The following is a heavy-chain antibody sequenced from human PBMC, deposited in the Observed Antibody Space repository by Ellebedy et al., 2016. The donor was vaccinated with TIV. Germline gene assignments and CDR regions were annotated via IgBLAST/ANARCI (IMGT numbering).Heavy chain of an antibody. CDR2: IIAVFGTT. D-gene: IGHD3-16*01. Sequence: SVKVSCKASGGTFRNYAISWVRQAPGQGLEWMGGIIAVFGTTNYAQKFQGRVTITADDLPSTAYMAVSSLESDDTAVYYCARGRSYVPDYFDSWGQGTLVTVSS. V-gene: IGHV1-69*13. CDR3: ARGRSYVPDYFDS. J-gene: IGHJ4*02. CDR1: GGTFRNYA.